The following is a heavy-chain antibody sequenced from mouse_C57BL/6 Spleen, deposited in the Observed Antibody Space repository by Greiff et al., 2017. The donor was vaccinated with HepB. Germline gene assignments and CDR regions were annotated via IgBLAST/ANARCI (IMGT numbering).Heavy chain of an antibody. V-gene: IGHV5-17*01. D-gene: IGHD1-1*01. CDR3: ARPDYGRAMDY. CDR1: GFTFSDYG. CDR2: ISSGSSTI. J-gene: IGHJ4*01. Sequence: EVQLQQSGGGLVKPGGSLKLSCAASGFTFSDYGMHWVRQAPEKGLEWVAYISSGSSTIYYADTVKGRFTISRDNAKNTLFLQMTSLRSEDTAMYYCARPDYGRAMDYWGQGTSVTVSS.